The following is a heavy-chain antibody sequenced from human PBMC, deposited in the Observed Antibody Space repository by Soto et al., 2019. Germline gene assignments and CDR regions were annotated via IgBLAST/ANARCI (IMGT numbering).Heavy chain of an antibody. CDR1: GGSISSSSYY. Sequence: QLQLRESGPGLVKTSETQSLTCTVSGGSISSSSYYWGWIRQPPGKGLEWIGSIYYSGSTYYNPSLKSRVTISVDTSKTQFSLKLSSVTAADTAVYYCMLGSGWKDFDYWGQGTLVTVSS. CDR2: IYYSGST. V-gene: IGHV4-39*01. D-gene: IGHD3-22*01. CDR3: MLGSGWKDFDY. J-gene: IGHJ4*02.